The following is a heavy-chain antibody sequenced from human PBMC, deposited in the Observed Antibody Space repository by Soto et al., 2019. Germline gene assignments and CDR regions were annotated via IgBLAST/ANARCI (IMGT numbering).Heavy chain of an antibody. CDR2: INPNSGGT. V-gene: IGHV1-2*02. D-gene: IGHD3-10*01. CDR1: GYTFTGYY. Sequence: VKVSCKASGYTFTGYYMHWVRQAPGQGLEWMGWINPNSGGTNYAQKFQGRVTMTRDTSISTAYMELSRLRSDDTAVYYCARYYYGSAGGMDVWGQGTTVTVSS. CDR3: ARYYYGSAGGMDV. J-gene: IGHJ6*02.